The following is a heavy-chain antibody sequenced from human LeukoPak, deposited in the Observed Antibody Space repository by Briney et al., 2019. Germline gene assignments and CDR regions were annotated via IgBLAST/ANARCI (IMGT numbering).Heavy chain of an antibody. D-gene: IGHD4-17*01. CDR1: GGTFSSYA. Sequence: SVKVSCKASGGTFSSYAISWVRQAPGQGLEWMGGIIPIFGTANYAQKFQGRVTITADESTSTAYMELSSLRSEDTAVYYCASCHGDYLNWSDPWGQGTLVTVSS. CDR2: IIPIFGTA. V-gene: IGHV1-69*13. CDR3: ASCHGDYLNWSDP. J-gene: IGHJ5*02.